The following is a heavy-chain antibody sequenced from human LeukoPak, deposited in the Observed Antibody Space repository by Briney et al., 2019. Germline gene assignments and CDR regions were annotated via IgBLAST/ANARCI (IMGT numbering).Heavy chain of an antibody. Sequence: PGGSLRLSCAASGFTFSSYGMHWVRQAPGKGLEWVAFIRYDGSNRYYADSVKGRFTISRDNAKNSLYLQMNSLRAEDTAVYYCAREGDYDFWSGYYTEEVRRLPPGKYFQHWGQGTLVTVSS. J-gene: IGHJ1*01. V-gene: IGHV3-30*02. CDR3: AREGDYDFWSGYYTEEVRRLPPGKYFQH. CDR1: GFTFSSYG. CDR2: IRYDGSNR. D-gene: IGHD3-3*01.